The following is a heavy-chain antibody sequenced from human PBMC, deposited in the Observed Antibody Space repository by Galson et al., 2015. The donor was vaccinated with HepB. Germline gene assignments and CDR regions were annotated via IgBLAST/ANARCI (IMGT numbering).Heavy chain of an antibody. CDR3: ARANSSSWHYFDY. J-gene: IGHJ4*02. CDR2: ISYDGSQK. V-gene: IGHV3-30*03. D-gene: IGHD6-13*01. Sequence: SLRLSCAASGFTFSSYSMNWVRQAPGKGLEWVAVISYDGSQKYYADSVKGRFTISRDNSKNTLYLQMNSLRLEETAVYYCARANSSSWHYFDYWGQGTLVTVSS. CDR1: GFTFSSYS.